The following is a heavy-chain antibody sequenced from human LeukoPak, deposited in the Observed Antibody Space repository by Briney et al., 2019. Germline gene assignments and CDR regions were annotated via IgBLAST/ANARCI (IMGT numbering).Heavy chain of an antibody. CDR1: GYTFIGYY. Sequence: ASMKVSCKASGYTFIGYYMHWVRQAPGQGLEWMGWISPNSGDTNYSQKFQDRVTITRDTSITTTYMELSRLRSDDTAVYYCARGVHYGSGSYSDFWGQGTLVTVSS. CDR2: ISPNSGDT. V-gene: IGHV1-2*02. D-gene: IGHD3-10*01. CDR3: ARGVHYGSGSYSDF. J-gene: IGHJ4*02.